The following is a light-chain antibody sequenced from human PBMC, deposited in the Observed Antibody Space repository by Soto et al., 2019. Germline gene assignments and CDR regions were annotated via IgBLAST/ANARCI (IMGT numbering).Light chain of an antibody. CDR2: GAS. CDR3: QGHSTYPRT. Sequence: DIQLTQSPSFLSASVGDTVTITCRASQGISTYLAWYQQKPGKAPKNLIYGASTLQSGVPSRFSGSGSGTEFTLTISSRQPEDFATYYCQGHSTYPRTFGPGTKVEIK. CDR1: QGISTY. V-gene: IGKV1-9*01. J-gene: IGKJ1*01.